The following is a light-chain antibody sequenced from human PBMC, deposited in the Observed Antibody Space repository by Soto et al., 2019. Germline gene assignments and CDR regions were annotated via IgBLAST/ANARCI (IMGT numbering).Light chain of an antibody. CDR3: SSYTSSSTLEVL. J-gene: IGLJ2*01. V-gene: IGLV2-14*01. CDR2: DVS. Sequence: QSVLTQPASVSGSPGQSITISCTGTSSDVGDYNYVSWYQQHPGKAPKLMIYDVSNRPSGVSNRFSGSKSGNTASLTISGLQSEDEADYYCSSYTSSSTLEVLFGGGTKLTVL. CDR1: SSDVGDYNY.